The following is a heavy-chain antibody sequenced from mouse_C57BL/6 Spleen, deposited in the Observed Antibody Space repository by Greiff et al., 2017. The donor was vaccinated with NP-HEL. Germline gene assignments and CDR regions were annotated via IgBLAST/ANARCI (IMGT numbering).Heavy chain of an antibody. CDR1: GFNITNTY. J-gene: IGHJ4*01. D-gene: IGHD1-1*01. V-gene: IGHV14-3*01. CDR2: IDPANGNT. CDR3: ARYYYASSSYAMDY. Sequence: VQLQQSVAELVRPGASVKLSCTASGFNITNTYMPWVKQRPEQGLAWIGRIDPANGNTKYAPKFQGKATITADTSSNTSYLQLSSLTSEDTAIYYCARYYYASSSYAMDYWGQGTSVTVSS.